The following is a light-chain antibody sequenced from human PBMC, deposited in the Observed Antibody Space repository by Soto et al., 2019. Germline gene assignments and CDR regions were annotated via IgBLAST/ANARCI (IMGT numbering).Light chain of an antibody. V-gene: IGKV1-5*03. Sequence: DIQMTQSPSSLSASVGDRVTITCRASQGISNWLAWYQQKPGKAPNLLIDKASSLKSGVPSRFSGSGSGTEFTLTISNLQPDDFATYYCQQYDTYWTFGQGTKVDI. J-gene: IGKJ1*01. CDR1: QGISNW. CDR2: KAS. CDR3: QQYDTYWT.